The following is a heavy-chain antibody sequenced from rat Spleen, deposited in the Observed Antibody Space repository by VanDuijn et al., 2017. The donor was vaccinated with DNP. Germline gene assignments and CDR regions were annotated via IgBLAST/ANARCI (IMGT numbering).Heavy chain of an antibody. CDR3: ATQGYTYYGYNYFYYFDY. J-gene: IGHJ2*01. D-gene: IGHD1-9*01. CDR2: IIYDGSST. Sequence: EVQLVESGGGLVQPGRSLKLSCAASGFTFSDYSMAWVRQAPKKGLEWVATIIYDGSSTYYGDSVKGRFTISRDNAKSTLYLQMDSLRSEDTATYYCATQGYTYYGYNYFYYFDYWGQGVPVTVSS. CDR1: GFTFSDYS. V-gene: IGHV5S10*01.